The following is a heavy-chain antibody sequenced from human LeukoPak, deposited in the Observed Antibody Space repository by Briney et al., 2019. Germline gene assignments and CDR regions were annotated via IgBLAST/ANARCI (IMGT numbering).Heavy chain of an antibody. D-gene: IGHD3-3*01. CDR1: GFTFSSYW. V-gene: IGHV3-7*01. CDR2: IKQDGSEK. J-gene: IGHJ3*02. Sequence: GGSLRLSCAASGFTFSSYWMSWVRQAPGKGLEWVANIKQDGSEKYYVDSVKGRFTISRDNAKNSLYLQMNSLRAEDTAVYYCARDRYDPMRYHGDAFDIWGQGTMVTVSS. CDR3: ARDRYDPMRYHGDAFDI.